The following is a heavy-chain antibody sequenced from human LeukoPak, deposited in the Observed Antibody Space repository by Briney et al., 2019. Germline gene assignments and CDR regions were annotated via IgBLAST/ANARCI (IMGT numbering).Heavy chain of an antibody. CDR1: GFTFRIYG. CDR3: AKELGAYCGGYCYSGFDY. V-gene: IGHV3-33*06. D-gene: IGHD2-21*02. J-gene: IGHJ4*02. Sequence: GGSLRLSCAPSGFTFRIYGMHCVRQAPDEGLECVAVIWYDGSNKYSTDSVKGRFPISRDNSKNTLYLHMSSLRAQDTPVYYCAKELGAYCGGYCYSGFDYWGQGTLVTVSS. CDR2: IWYDGSNK.